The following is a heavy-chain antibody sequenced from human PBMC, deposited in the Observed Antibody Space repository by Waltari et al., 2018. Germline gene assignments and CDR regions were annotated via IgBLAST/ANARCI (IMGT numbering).Heavy chain of an antibody. CDR1: GGSISSSSYY. D-gene: IGHD2-2*01. Sequence: QLQLQESGPGLVKPSETLSLTCTVSGGSISSSSYYWGWIRQPPGKGLEWIGSIYYSGSTYYNPSLKSRVTISVETSKNQFSLKLSSVTAADTAVYYCARQPPYCSSTSCYLAYFDYWGQGTLVTVSS. V-gene: IGHV4-39*01. CDR2: IYYSGST. J-gene: IGHJ4*02. CDR3: ARQPPYCSSTSCYLAYFDY.